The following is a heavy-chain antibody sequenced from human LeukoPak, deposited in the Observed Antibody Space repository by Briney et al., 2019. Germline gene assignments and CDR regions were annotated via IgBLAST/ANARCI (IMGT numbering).Heavy chain of an antibody. D-gene: IGHD2-21*01. CDR2: IWYDGSNK. CDR3: AKGSVRSRASRLDY. Sequence: PGGSLRLSCAASGFTFSSYGMHWVRQAPGKGLEGVAVIWYDGSNKYYADSVKGRFTISRDNSKNTLYLQMNSLRAEDTAVYYCAKGSVRSRASRLDYWGQGTLVTVPS. V-gene: IGHV3-33*06. J-gene: IGHJ4*02. CDR1: GFTFSSYG.